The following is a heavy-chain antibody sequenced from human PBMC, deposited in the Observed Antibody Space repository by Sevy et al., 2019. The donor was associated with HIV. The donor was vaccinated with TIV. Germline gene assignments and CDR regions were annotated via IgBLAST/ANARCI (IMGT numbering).Heavy chain of an antibody. J-gene: IGHJ4*02. CDR1: GDSISSGYY. CDR3: ARQPIALSGTPFAY. CDR2: IYHTGNT. D-gene: IGHD6-19*01. Sequence: SETLSLTCSVSGDSISSGYYWGWIRQPPGKGLEWIGTIYHTGNTYYNPSLGSRVTISVDTSKSQFSLNLSSVTAADTAVYYCARQPIALSGTPFAYWGQGTLVTVSS. V-gene: IGHV4-38-2*01.